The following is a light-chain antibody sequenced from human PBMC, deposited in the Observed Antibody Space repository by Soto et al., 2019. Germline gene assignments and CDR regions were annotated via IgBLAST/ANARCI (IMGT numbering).Light chain of an antibody. CDR1: SSDVGGYNY. Sequence: QSALTQPASVSGSPGQSITISCTGTSSDVGGYNYVSWYQQHPGKAPKLMIYDVSNRPSGVSNRFSGSKSGNTASPTISGLQAEDEADYYCSSYTSRSTLGVFGGGTQLTVL. V-gene: IGLV2-14*01. CDR3: SSYTSRSTLGV. J-gene: IGLJ2*01. CDR2: DVS.